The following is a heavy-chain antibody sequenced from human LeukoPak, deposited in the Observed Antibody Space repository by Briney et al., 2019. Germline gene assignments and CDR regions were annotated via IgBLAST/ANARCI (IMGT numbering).Heavy chain of an antibody. V-gene: IGHV3-30*03. J-gene: IGHJ6*02. D-gene: IGHD3-3*01. CDR3: ARGDYDFWSGYYTGYYYYGMDV. Sequence: GGSLRLSCAASGFTFSSYGMHWVRQAPGKGLEWVAVISYDGSNKYYADSVKGRFTISRDNSKNTLYLQMGSLRAEDMAVYYCARGDYDFWSGYYTGYYYYGMDVWGQGTTVTVSS. CDR2: ISYDGSNK. CDR1: GFTFSSYG.